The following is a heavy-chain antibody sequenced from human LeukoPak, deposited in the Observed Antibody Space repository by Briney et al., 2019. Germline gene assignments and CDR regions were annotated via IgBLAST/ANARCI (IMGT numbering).Heavy chain of an antibody. V-gene: IGHV4-59*08. J-gene: IGHJ4*02. CDR3: ARGDHLGY. Sequence: TSSETLSLTCTVSGGSVSSDYWSWIRQPPGKGLEWIGYIYHTGNSDYNPSLKSRAAISLDTSKNQFSLKLTSVTAADTAVYYCARGDHLGYWGQGTLVTVSS. CDR1: GGSVSSDY. CDR2: IYHTGNS. D-gene: IGHD3-10*01.